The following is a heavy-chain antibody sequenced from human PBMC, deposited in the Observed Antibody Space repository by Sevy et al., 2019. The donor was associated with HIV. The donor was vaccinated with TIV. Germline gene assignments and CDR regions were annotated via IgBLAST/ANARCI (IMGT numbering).Heavy chain of an antibody. CDR1: GFTFSSYA. J-gene: IGHJ4*02. D-gene: IGHD3-3*01. Sequence: GGSLRLSCAASGFTFSSYAMHWVRQAPGKGLEWVAVISYDGSNKYYADSVKGRFTISRDNSKNTLYLQMNSRRAEDTAVYYCARDLGFRISYYDFWSGSLEYWGQGTLVTVSS. V-gene: IGHV3-30-3*01. CDR3: ARDLGFRISYYDFWSGSLEY. CDR2: ISYDGSNK.